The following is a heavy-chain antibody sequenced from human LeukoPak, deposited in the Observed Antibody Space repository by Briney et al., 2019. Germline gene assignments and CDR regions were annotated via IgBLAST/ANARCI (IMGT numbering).Heavy chain of an antibody. D-gene: IGHD2-2*01. CDR1: GDSINNDY. CDR2: IFYSGRT. J-gene: IGHJ5*02. CDR3: ARVAYGSSWFDP. V-gene: IGHV4-59*01. Sequence: SETLSLTCTVSGDSINNDYWSWIRQPPGKGPEWIGYIFYSGRTTYNPSLKSPVTISIDTSKNQFSLMVMSVTAADTAVYYCARVAYGSSWFDPWGQGTLVTVSS.